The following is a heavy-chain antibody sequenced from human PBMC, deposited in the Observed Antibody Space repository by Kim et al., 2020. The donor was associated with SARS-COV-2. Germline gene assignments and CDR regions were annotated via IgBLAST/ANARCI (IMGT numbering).Heavy chain of an antibody. Sequence: LKSRVTISVDTSKNQFSLKLSSVTAADTAVYYCARSDSSGYFNYYYGMDVWGQGTTVTVSS. V-gene: IGHV4-31*02. CDR3: ARSDSSGYFNYYYGMDV. J-gene: IGHJ6*02. D-gene: IGHD3-22*01.